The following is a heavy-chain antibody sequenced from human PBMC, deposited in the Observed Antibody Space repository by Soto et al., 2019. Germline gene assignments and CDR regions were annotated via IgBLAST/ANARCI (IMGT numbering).Heavy chain of an antibody. D-gene: IGHD4-4*01. J-gene: IGHJ6*03. Sequence: QVQLQESGPGLVKPSQTLSLTCTVSGGSISSGGYYWSWIRQHPGKGMEWIGYIYYSGSTYYNPSLKSRVTISVDTSKNQFSLKLSSVTAADTAVYYCASSSTTVTNYYYYMDVWGKGTTVTVSS. CDR2: IYYSGST. V-gene: IGHV4-31*03. CDR3: ASSSTTVTNYYYYMDV. CDR1: GGSISSGGYY.